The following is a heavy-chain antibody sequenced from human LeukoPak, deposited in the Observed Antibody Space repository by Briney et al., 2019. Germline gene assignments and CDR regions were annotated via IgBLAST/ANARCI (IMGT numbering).Heavy chain of an antibody. J-gene: IGHJ3*02. CDR3: AKDLLVRDSSGYYHDAFDM. CDR1: GFTFSSYA. CDR2: ISGSGDTT. D-gene: IGHD3-22*01. V-gene: IGHV3-23*01. Sequence: GGSLRLSCAASGFTFSSYAMSWVRQAPGKGLEWVSGISGSGDTTYYADSVKGRLTVSRDSSKNTLYLQMNSLRAGDTAVYYCAKDLLVRDSSGYYHDAFDMWGQGTTVTVSS.